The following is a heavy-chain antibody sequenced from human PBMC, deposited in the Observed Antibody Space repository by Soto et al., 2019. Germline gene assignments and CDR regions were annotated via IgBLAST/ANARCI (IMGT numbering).Heavy chain of an antibody. CDR1: GYKFTSSW. CDR2: VFPSDSDT. CDR3: ARKDKSGYFNWFDP. D-gene: IGHD3-22*01. Sequence: GESLKISCSTSGYKFTSSWIAWVRQMPGKGLEWMGIVFPSDSDTRYSPPFQGQVTISADRSTSTVFLQWASLKASDTAVYFCARKDKSGYFNWFDPWGQGTLVTVSS. V-gene: IGHV5-51*01. J-gene: IGHJ5*02.